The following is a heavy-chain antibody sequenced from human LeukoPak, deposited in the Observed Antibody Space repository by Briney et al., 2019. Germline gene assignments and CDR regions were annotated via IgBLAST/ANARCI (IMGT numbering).Heavy chain of an antibody. J-gene: IGHJ6*02. Sequence: ASVKVSCKASGGTFSSYAISWVRQAPGQGLEWMGWMNPNSGNTGYAQKFQGRVTMTRNTSISTAYMELSSLRSEDTAVYYCARVDFWSGYYYYYYYGMDVWGQGTTVTVSS. CDR1: GGTFSSYA. CDR2: MNPNSGNT. D-gene: IGHD3-3*01. V-gene: IGHV1-8*02. CDR3: ARVDFWSGYYYYYYYGMDV.